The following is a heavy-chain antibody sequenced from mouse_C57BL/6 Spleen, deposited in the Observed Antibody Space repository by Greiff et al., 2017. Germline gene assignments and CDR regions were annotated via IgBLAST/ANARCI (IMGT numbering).Heavy chain of an antibody. J-gene: IGHJ1*03. D-gene: IGHD2-4*01. CDR3: ARVYYDYDGYFDV. CDR1: GFTFSSYA. V-gene: IGHV5-4*01. CDR2: ISDGGSYT. Sequence: EVQVVESGGGLVKPGGSLKLSCAASGFTFSSYAMSWVRQTPEKRLEWVATISDGGSYTYYPDNVKGRFTISRDNAKNNLYLQMSHLKSEDTAMYYCARVYYDYDGYFDVWGTGTTVTVSS.